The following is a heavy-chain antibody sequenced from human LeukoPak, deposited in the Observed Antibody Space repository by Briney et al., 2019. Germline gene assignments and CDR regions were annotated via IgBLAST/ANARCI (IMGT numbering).Heavy chain of an antibody. CDR3: ATYCSSTSCPLGFDY. D-gene: IGHD2-2*01. Sequence: ASVKVSCKASGYTFTSYAMNWVRQAPGQGLEWMGWINTNTENPTYAQGFTGRFVFSLDTSVSTAYLQICSLKAEDTAVYYCATYCSSTSCPLGFDYWGQGTLVTVSS. V-gene: IGHV7-4-1*01. CDR2: INTNTENP. J-gene: IGHJ4*02. CDR1: GYTFTSYA.